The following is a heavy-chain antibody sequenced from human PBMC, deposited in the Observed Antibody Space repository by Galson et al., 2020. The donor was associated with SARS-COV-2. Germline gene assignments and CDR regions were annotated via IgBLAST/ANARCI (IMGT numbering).Heavy chain of an antibody. Sequence: ASVKVSCKASGFTFTDYYMNWVRQAPGQGLEWVGWINPYSGDTDQAQNFQGRVTMTSDTTINTAYMELSSLRSDDTAIYYCASGDYGVSWGQGTLRTVSS. CDR1: GFTFTDYY. CDR2: INPYSGDT. D-gene: IGHD4-17*01. V-gene: IGHV1-2*02. J-gene: IGHJ1*01. CDR3: ASGDYGVS.